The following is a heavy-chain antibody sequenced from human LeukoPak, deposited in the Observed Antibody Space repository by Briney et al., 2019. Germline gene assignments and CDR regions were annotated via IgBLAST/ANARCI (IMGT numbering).Heavy chain of an antibody. CDR2: IKHDGSEK. D-gene: IGHD1-26*01. CDR3: ARDGGSYYLDY. V-gene: IGHV3-7*05. J-gene: IGHJ4*02. CDR1: GFTFGDYA. Sequence: GGSLRLSCTASGFTFGDYAMSWFRQAPGKGLEWVAKIKHDGSEKYYVDSVKGRFTISRDNAKNSLYLQMNSLRAEDTAVYYCARDGGSYYLDYWGQGTLVTVSS.